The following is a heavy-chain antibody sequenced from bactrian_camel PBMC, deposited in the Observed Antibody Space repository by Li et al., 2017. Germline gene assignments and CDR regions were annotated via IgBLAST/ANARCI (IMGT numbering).Heavy chain of an antibody. Sequence: QVQLVESGGGSVQAGGSLRLACTASGFTFDERDMSWYRQAPGKEREGIAAIALGGGGPYYTDSVKGRFTIARDDGVNAIYLQMNSLKLEDTAMYYCSANFGPYCSGPYLARRANFLGQGTQVTVS. D-gene: IGHD2*01. J-gene: IGHJ4*01. V-gene: IGHV3S63*01. CDR2: IALGGGGP. CDR1: GFTFDERD.